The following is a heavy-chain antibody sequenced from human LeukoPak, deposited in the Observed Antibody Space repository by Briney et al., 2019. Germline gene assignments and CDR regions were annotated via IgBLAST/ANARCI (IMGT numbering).Heavy chain of an antibody. CDR1: GFSLSTSGVG. Sequence: SGPTLVKPTQTLTLTRTFSGFSLSTSGVGVGWIRQPPGKALEWLALIYWDDDKRYSPSLKSRLTITKDTSKNQVVLTMTNMDPVDTATYYCAHLHHSYGRIPFDYWGQGTLVTVSS. CDR3: AHLHHSYGRIPFDY. V-gene: IGHV2-5*02. J-gene: IGHJ4*02. CDR2: IYWDDDK. D-gene: IGHD5-18*01.